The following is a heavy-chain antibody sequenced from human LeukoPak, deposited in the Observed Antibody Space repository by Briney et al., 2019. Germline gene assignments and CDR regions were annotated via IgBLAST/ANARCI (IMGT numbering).Heavy chain of an antibody. J-gene: IGHJ4*02. CDR3: AKELGSGWTRPYFDY. V-gene: IGHV3-23*01. Sequence: HPGGSLRLSCAASGFTFSGYAMSWVRQAPGKGLEWVSAISGSGGSTYYADSVKGRFTISRDNSKNTLYLQMNSLRAEDTAVYYCAKELGSGWTRPYFDYWGQGTLVTVSS. CDR1: GFTFSGYA. D-gene: IGHD6-19*01. CDR2: ISGSGGST.